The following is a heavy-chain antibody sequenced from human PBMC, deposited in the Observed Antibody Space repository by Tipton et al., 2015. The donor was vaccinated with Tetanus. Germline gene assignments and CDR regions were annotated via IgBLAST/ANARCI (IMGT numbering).Heavy chain of an antibody. CDR1: GGSISSYY. J-gene: IGHJ6*02. V-gene: IGHV4-59*01. CDR2: IYYSGST. Sequence: TLSLTCTVSGGSISSYYWSWIRQPPGKGLEWIGYIYYSGSTNYNPSLKSRVTISVDTSKNQFSLKLSSVTAADTAVYYCARDWTGYCSGGSCYYYGMDVWGQGTTVTVSS. CDR3: ARDWTGYCSGGSCYYYGMDV. D-gene: IGHD2-15*01.